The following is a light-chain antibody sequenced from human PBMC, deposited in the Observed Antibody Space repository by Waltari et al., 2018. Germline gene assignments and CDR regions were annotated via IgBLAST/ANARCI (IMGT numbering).Light chain of an antibody. V-gene: IGKV1-13*02. J-gene: IGKJ1*01. CDR3: QKYNSPPGT. CDR1: QGIRSG. CDR2: DAS. Sequence: AIQLTQSPSSLSASIGDRVTISCRASQGIRSGLAWYQQKPGQPPKLLIYDASTLDSGVPSRFSGSGSGTDFTLTISSLQPEDVATYFCQKYNSPPGTFGQGTKVEIK.